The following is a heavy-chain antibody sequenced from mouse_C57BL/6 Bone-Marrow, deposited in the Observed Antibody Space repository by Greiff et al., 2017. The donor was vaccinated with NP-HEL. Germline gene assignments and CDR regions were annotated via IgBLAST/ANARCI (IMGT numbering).Heavy chain of an antibody. CDR2: IYPGNSDT. J-gene: IGHJ4*01. Sequence: VQLKESGTVLARPGASVKMSCKTSGYTFTSYWMHWVKQRPGQGLEWIGAIYPGNSDTSYNQKFKGKAKLTAVTSASTAYMELISLTNEDSAVYYCTYGNYYYAMDYWGQGTAVTVSS. D-gene: IGHD2-1*01. CDR3: TYGNYYYAMDY. V-gene: IGHV1-5*01. CDR1: GYTFTSYW.